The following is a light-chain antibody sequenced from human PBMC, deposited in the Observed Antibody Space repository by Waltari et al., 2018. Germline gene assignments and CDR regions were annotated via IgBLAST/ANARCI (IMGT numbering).Light chain of an antibody. CDR1: TSDVGNYDL. CDR3: CSYAGLGTYV. J-gene: IGLJ1*01. CDR2: EVI. V-gene: IGLV2-23*02. Sequence: QSALTQPASVSGTPGQSITISCTGTTSDVGNYDLVSWYQHHPGKAPKRLICEVIKRPSVVSSRFSGSKSGSTASLTISGLQPDDEADYYCCSYAGLGTYVFGSGTKVTVL.